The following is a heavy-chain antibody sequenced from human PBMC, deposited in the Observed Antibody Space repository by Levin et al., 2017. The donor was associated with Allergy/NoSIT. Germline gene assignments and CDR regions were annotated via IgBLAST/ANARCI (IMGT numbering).Heavy chain of an antibody. CDR2: IYYSGST. V-gene: IGHV4-31*03. J-gene: IGHJ5*02. CDR3: AREVVLRYFDWLRGYNWFDP. D-gene: IGHD3-9*01. Sequence: PSETLSLTCTVSGGSISSGGYYWSWIRQHPGKGLEWIGYIYYSGSTYYNPSLKSRVTISVDTSKNQFSLKLSSVTAADTAVYYCAREVVLRYFDWLRGYNWFDPWGQGTLVTVSS. CDR1: GGSISSGGYY.